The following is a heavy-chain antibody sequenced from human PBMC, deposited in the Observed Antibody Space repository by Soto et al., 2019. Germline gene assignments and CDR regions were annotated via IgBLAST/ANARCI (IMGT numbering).Heavy chain of an antibody. CDR2: FDPEDGET. V-gene: IGHV1-24*01. D-gene: IGHD3-22*01. CDR1: GYTLTELS. Sequence: QVQLVQSGAEVKKPGASVKVSCKVSGYTLTELSMHWVRQAPGKGLEWMGGFDPEDGETIYAQKFQGRVTMTEDTTTSTTYMELSSLRSEDTAVYYCATPPTYGSCGYYHPPFDYWGQGTLVTVSS. CDR3: ATPPTYGSCGYYHPPFDY. J-gene: IGHJ4*02.